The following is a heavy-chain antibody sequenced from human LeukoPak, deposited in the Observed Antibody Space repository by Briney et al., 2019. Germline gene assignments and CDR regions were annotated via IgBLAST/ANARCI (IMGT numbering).Heavy chain of an antibody. CDR2: LYSAGST. D-gene: IGHD1-1*01. V-gene: IGHV3-23*03. CDR1: GFTFSGYA. Sequence: GGSLRLSCAASGFTFSGYAMTWVRQAPGKGLEWVSLLYSAGSTNYADSVKGRFTISRDDSKNTVYLQMNNLRAEDTAVYYCARWTNFHAFDIWGQGTLVTVSS. CDR3: ARWTNFHAFDI. J-gene: IGHJ3*02.